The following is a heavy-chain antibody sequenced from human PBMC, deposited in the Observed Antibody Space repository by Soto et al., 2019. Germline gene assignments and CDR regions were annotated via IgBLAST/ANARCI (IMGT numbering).Heavy chain of an antibody. CDR2: INHSGST. V-gene: IGHV4-34*01. J-gene: IGHJ6*02. CDR1: GFPFSNYA. D-gene: IGHD2-21*02. Sequence: GSLRLSCVASGFPFSNYAMTWVRQAPGKGLEWIGEINHSGSTNYNPSLKSRVTISVDTSKNQFSLKLSSVTAADTAVYYCARDLWGYCGADCYPLDVWGQGTTVTVSS. CDR3: ARDLWGYCGADCYPLDV.